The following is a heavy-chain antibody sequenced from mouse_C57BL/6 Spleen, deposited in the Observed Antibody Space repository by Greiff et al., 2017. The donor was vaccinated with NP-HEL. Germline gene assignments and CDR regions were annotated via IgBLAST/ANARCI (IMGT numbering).Heavy chain of an antibody. CDR2: IYPRSGNT. D-gene: IGHD2-5*01. CDR3: ARVNYSNYALYAMDY. CDR1: GYTFTSYG. J-gene: IGHJ4*01. Sequence: QVQLQQSGAELARPGASVKLSCKASGYTFTSYGISWVKQRTGQGLEWIGEIYPRSGNTYYNEKFKGKATLTADKSSSTAYMELRSLTSEDSAVYFCARVNYSNYALYAMDYWGQGTSVTVSS. V-gene: IGHV1-81*01.